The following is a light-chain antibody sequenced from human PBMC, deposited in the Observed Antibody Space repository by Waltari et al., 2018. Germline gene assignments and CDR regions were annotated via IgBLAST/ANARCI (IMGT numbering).Light chain of an antibody. CDR2: KAS. CDR3: QQYNSYSMYT. J-gene: IGKJ2*01. CDR1: QSLSSW. V-gene: IGKV1-5*03. Sequence: DIQMTQSPSTLSASVGDRVTITCRASQSLSSWWAWYQQKPGKAPKLLIYKASSLESGVPSRFSGSGSGTEFTLTISSLQPDDFATYYCQQYNSYSMYTFGQGTKLETK.